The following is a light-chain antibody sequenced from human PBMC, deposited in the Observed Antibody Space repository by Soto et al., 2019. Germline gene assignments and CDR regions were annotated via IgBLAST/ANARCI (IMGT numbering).Light chain of an antibody. CDR3: QRVNTDAGT. CDR1: QCMSSW. Sequence: DIQRSQSPSSVSASVGDRITITCRASQCMSSWLSWYQQKTGKAPKLLIYTISSLQSGVPSRFSGSGSGTEFTLTLSTLQSDDFATYYYQRVNTDAGTFGGGTNV. V-gene: IGKV1-12*01. CDR2: TIS. J-gene: IGKJ4*01.